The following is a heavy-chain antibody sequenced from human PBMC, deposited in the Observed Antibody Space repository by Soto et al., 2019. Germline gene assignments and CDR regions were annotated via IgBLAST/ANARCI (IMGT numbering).Heavy chain of an antibody. CDR3: AGRARPDFYYMDV. V-gene: IGHV3-64*01. D-gene: IGHD6-6*01. CDR1: GFTLSGYA. Sequence: EVQLAKSGGGLAQPGGSLRLSCAASGFTLSGYAMDWVRQAPGKGLEYVSGISSNGVGTYYANSVQGRFTISRDNSKNTVFLQMGSLRPGDMAVYYCAGRARPDFYYMDVWGKGTTVTVSS. J-gene: IGHJ6*03. CDR2: ISSNGVGT.